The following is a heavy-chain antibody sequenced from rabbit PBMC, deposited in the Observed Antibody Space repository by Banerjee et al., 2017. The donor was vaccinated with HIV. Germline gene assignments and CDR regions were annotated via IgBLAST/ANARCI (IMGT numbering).Heavy chain of an antibody. J-gene: IGHJ4*01. V-gene: IGHV1S45*01. D-gene: IGHD4-2*01. Sequence: QEQLVESGGGLVQPEGSLTLTCKASGFSLSSGHDMCWVRQAPGKGLEWIACINTSSGNTVYATWAKGRFTISKTSWTTVTLQMTSLTAADTATYFCARSIDAGSSNAREYFNLWGQGTLVTVS. CDR1: GFSLSSGHD. CDR3: ARSIDAGSSNAREYFNL. CDR2: INTSSGNT.